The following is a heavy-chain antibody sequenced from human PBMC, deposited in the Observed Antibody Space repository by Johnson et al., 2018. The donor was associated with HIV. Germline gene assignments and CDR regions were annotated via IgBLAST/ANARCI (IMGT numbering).Heavy chain of an antibody. CDR2: LNCSGGRT. J-gene: IGHJ3*02. D-gene: IGHD1-26*01. Sequence: VQLVESGGVAIQPGGSLRLSCADSRIFFDDYGMSGVRQSPGKGLEWVSGLNCSGGRTGYADSVRGRFTIYRNNSKNTMYLQMNSLRAEDTAVYYCAKSWHSGSLYDAFHIWGQGTMVTVSS. CDR3: AKSWHSGSLYDAFHI. V-gene: IGHV3-20*04. CDR1: RIFFDDYG.